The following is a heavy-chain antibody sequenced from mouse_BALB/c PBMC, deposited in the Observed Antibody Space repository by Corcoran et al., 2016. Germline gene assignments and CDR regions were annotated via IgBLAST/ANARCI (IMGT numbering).Heavy chain of an antibody. CDR3: ARLITTQTWFAY. V-gene: IGHV1-31*01. CDR2: INPYNGAT. CDR1: GYSFTGYY. J-gene: IGHJ3*01. Sequence: EVQLQQSGPELVKPGASVKISCKASGYSFTGYYMHWVKQSHVKSLEWIGRINPYNGATSYNQNFKDKASLTVDKSSSTAYMELHSLTSEDSAVYYCARLITTQTWFAYWGQGTLVTVSA. D-gene: IGHD2-4*01.